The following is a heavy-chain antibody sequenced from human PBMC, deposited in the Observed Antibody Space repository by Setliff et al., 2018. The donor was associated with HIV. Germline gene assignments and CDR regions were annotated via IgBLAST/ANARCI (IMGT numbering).Heavy chain of an antibody. Sequence: PSETLSLTCAVYGGSFSGYYWAWIRQPPGKGLEWIGEINHSGSTNYNPSLKSRVTMSVDTSKNQFSLRLRSVTAADTAFYYCARGAPYCNHGICHLFDYWGHGNLVTVSS. CDR3: ARGAPYCNHGICHLFDY. V-gene: IGHV4-34*01. CDR1: GGSFSGYY. D-gene: IGHD2-8*01. J-gene: IGHJ4*01. CDR2: INHSGST.